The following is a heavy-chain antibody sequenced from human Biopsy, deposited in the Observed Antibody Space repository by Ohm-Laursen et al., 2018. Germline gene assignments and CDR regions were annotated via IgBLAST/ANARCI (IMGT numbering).Heavy chain of an antibody. CDR1: GGSISSSTTYY. V-gene: IGHV4-39*01. CDR3: ARHPTGFWFDP. CDR2: IYNTETT. J-gene: IGHJ5*02. Sequence: SDTLSLTCTVSGGSISSSTTYYWAWLRQPPGKGLEWIGSIYNTETTFYNPSLKSRVTISVDTFTNQFSLTVSSVTAADTALYFCARHPTGFWFDPWGHGTLVTVSS.